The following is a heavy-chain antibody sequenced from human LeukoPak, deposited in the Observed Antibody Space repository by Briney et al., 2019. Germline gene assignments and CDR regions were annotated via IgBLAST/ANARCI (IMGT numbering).Heavy chain of an antibody. D-gene: IGHD4-17*01. V-gene: IGHV4-39*01. CDR1: GGSISSSGYY. J-gene: IGHJ4*02. CDR2: IYYSGST. CDR3: ARSGSYGDYVGY. Sequence: SETLSLTCTVSGGSISSSGYYWGWIRQPPGKGLEWIGSIYYSGSTYYNPSLKSRVTISVDTSKNQFSLKLSSVTAADTAVYYCARSGSYGDYVGYWGQGTLVTVSS.